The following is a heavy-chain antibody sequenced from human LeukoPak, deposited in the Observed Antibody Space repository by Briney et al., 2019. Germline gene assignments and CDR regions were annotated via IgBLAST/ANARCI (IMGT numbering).Heavy chain of an antibody. CDR1: GGSISSSNW. CDR3: ARGLDYGDYVDAFDI. D-gene: IGHD4-17*01. Sequence: KPSETLSLTCAVSGGSISSSNWWSWVRQPPGKGLEWIGEIYHSGSTNYNPSLKSRVTISVDKSKNQFSLKLSSVTAADTAVYYCARGLDYGDYVDAFDIWGQGTMVTVSS. CDR2: IYHSGST. V-gene: IGHV4-4*02. J-gene: IGHJ3*02.